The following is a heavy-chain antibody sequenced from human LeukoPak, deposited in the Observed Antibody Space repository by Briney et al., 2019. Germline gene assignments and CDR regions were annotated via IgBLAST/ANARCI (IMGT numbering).Heavy chain of an antibody. CDR2: INPNSGGT. CDR1: GYTFTRYY. V-gene: IGHV1-2*02. CDR3: ARELAVRGVIIPNTFDY. J-gene: IGHJ4*02. Sequence: ASVKVSCKASGYTFTRYYMHWVRQAPGQGLEWMGWINPNSGGTNYAQKFQGRVTMTRDTSISTAYMELSRLRSDDTAVYYCARELAVRGVIIPNTFDYWGQGTLVTVSS. D-gene: IGHD3-10*02.